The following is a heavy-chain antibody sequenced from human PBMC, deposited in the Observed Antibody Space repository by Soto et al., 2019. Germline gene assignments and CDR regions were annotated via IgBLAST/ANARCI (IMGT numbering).Heavy chain of an antibody. CDR3: ARARFRSPTKTKYFQH. D-gene: IGHD3-10*01. CDR1: GGSFSGYY. V-gene: IGHV4-34*01. CDR2: INHSGST. Sequence: QVQLQQWGAGLLKPSETLSLTCAVYGGSFSGYYWSWIRQPPGKGLEWIGEINHSGSTNYNPSLKIRVTRSVDTPKNQFSLKLSSVTAADTAVYYCARARFRSPTKTKYFQHWGQGTLVTVSS. J-gene: IGHJ1*01.